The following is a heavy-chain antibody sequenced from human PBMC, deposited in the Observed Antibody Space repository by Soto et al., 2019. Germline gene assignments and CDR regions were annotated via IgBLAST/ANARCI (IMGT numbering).Heavy chain of an antibody. CDR3: AREHGGLTVTTQGDYYYGMDV. D-gene: IGHD4-4*01. CDR1: GYTFTGYY. CDR2: INPNSGGT. J-gene: IGHJ6*02. Sequence: QVQLVQSGAEVKKPGASVKVSCKASGYTFTGYYMHWVRQAPGQGLEWMGWINPNSGGTNYAQKFQGWVTMTRDTSISTAYMELSRLRSDDTAVYYCAREHGGLTVTTQGDYYYGMDVWGQGTTVTVSS. V-gene: IGHV1-2*04.